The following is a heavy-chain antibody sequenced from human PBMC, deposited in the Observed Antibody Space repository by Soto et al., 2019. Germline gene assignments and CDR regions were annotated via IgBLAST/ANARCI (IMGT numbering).Heavy chain of an antibody. Sequence: QVQLVQSGAEVKRPGSSVKVSCKASGGTFRSYGINWVRQAPGQGLEWMGGIIPIFGTLNSAQKFQGRVTIPADESTSTAYMQLSSLRPEYAAVYYCAREGGGLGYCSGCTCNWDFDLWGRGTLVSVSS. CDR1: GGTFRSYG. V-gene: IGHV1-69*01. CDR3: AREGGGLGYCSGCTCNWDFDL. CDR2: IIPIFGTL. D-gene: IGHD2-15*01. J-gene: IGHJ2*01.